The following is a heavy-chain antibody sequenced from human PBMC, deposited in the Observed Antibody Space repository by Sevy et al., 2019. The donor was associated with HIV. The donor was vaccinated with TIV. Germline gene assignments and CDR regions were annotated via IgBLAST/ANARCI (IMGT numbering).Heavy chain of an antibody. V-gene: IGHV4-39*01. Sequence: SETLSLTCTVSGGSISSRSSYWGWIRQPPGKGVEWIGSIYYSGSTYSNPSLKSRLTMSVDTSKNQFSLKLSSVTAADTAVYYCASTRDYYGSGSSFSHWFDPWGQGILVTVSS. CDR2: IYYSGST. J-gene: IGHJ5*02. CDR1: GGSISSRSSY. D-gene: IGHD3-10*01. CDR3: ASTRDYYGSGSSFSHWFDP.